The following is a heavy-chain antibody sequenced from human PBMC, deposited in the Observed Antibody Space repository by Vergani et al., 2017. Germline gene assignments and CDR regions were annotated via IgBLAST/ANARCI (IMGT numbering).Heavy chain of an antibody. J-gene: IGHJ5*02. V-gene: IGHV4-61*02. CDR2: IYTSGST. CDR3: ARGARYYYDSSGQSEDWFDP. Sequence: QVQLQESGPGLVKPSETLSLTCTVSGGYISSGSYYWSWIRQPAGKGLEWIGRIYTSGSTNYNPSLKSRVTISVDTSKNQFSLKLSSVTAADTAVYYCARGARYYYDSSGQSEDWFDPWGQGTLVTVSS. D-gene: IGHD3-22*01. CDR1: GGYISSGSYY.